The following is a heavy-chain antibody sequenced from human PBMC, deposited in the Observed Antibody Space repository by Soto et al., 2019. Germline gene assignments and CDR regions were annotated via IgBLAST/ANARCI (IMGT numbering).Heavy chain of an antibody. D-gene: IGHD1-26*01. CDR1: GGSISSYY. J-gene: IGHJ4*02. CDR3: ARVPAKWELLFFDY. V-gene: IGHV4-4*07. CDR2: IYTSGST. Sequence: TLSLTCTVSGGSISSYYWSWIRQPAGKGLEWIGRIYTSGSTNYNPSLKSRVTISVDTSKNQFSLKLSSVTAADTAVYYCARVPAKWELLFFDYWGQGTLVTVSS.